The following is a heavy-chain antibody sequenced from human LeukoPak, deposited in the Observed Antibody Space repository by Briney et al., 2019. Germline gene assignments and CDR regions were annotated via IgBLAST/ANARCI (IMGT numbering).Heavy chain of an antibody. CDR1: GFSVSNNY. J-gene: IGHJ4*02. CDR3: ARDRQWMVFDY. D-gene: IGHD6-19*01. Sequence: GALRLSCAASGFSVSNNYMSWVRQAPGKGLEWVSVIYSGGSTFYADSVKGRFTISRDNSKNTLYLQMNSLGAEDTAVYYCARDRQWMVFDYWGRGTLVTVSS. V-gene: IGHV3-66*01. CDR2: IYSGGST.